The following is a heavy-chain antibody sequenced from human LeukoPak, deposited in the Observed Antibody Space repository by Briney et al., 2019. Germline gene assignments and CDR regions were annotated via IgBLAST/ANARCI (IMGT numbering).Heavy chain of an antibody. D-gene: IGHD3-22*01. CDR1: GYSFIDYY. Sequence: GASVKVSCKTSGYSFIDYYMHWVRQAPGQGLEWMGWINPNSGGTNYAQKFQGRVTMTRDTSISTAYMELSRLRSDDTAVYYCARHLRRLTYYDGWASQGRWFDPWGQGTLVTVSS. V-gene: IGHV1-2*02. J-gene: IGHJ5*02. CDR2: INPNSGGT. CDR3: ARHLRRLTYYDGWASQGRWFDP.